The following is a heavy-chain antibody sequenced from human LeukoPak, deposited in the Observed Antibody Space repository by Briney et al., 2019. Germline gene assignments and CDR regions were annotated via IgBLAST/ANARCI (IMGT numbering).Heavy chain of an antibody. CDR1: GFTFSSYA. Sequence: PGGSLRLSCAASGFTFSSYAMHWVRQAPGKGLEWVAVISYDGSNKYYADSAKGRFTISRDNSKNTLYLQMNSLRAEDTAVYYCAVGGYYYDSSGSPFDYWGQGTLVTVSS. CDR3: AVGGYYYDSSGSPFDY. CDR2: ISYDGSNK. V-gene: IGHV3-30-3*01. D-gene: IGHD3-22*01. J-gene: IGHJ4*02.